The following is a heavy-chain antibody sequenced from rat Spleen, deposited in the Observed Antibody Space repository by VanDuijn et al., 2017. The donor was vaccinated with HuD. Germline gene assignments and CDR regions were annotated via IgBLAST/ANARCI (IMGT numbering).Heavy chain of an antibody. CDR3: ARLYSGGYFDF. CDR2: ISYSGST. V-gene: IGHV3-1*01. Sequence: EVQLQESGPGLVKPSQSLSLTCSVTGYSITSNYWGWIRKFPGNKMEWIGHISYSGSTSYNPSLKSRISITRDTSKNQFFLQLNSVTTEDTATYYCARLYSGGYFDFWGPGTMVTVSS. CDR1: GYSITSNY. D-gene: IGHD1-6*01. J-gene: IGHJ1*01.